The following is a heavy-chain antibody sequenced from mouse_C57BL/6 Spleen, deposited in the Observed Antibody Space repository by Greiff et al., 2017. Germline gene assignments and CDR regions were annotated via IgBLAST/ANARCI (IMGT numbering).Heavy chain of an antibody. CDR1: GSTFTTYP. CDR2: FHPYHEDT. CDR3: ARGGWALDY. V-gene: IGHV1-47*01. J-gene: IGHJ2*01. Sequence: LQESGAELVKPGASVKMSCKASGSTFTTYPIEWMKQNHGQSLEWIGHFHPYHEDTKYNEKFKGKATLTVENSSSTVYLELSRLTSDDAADDYCARGGWALDYWGQGTTLTVSS.